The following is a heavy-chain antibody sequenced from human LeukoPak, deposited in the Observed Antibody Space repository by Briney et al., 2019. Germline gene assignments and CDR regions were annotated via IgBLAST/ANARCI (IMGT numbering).Heavy chain of an antibody. CDR1: GYSFTSYW. Sequence: PGGSLRLSCKGSGYSFTSYWIGWVRQMPGKGLEGMGIIYPGDSDTRYSPSFQGQVTISADKSISTAYLQRSSLKASDTAMYYCARHKAPTGGWFDPWGQGTLVTVSS. CDR3: ARHKAPTGGWFDP. J-gene: IGHJ5*02. D-gene: IGHD1-1*01. CDR2: IYPGDSDT. V-gene: IGHV5-51*01.